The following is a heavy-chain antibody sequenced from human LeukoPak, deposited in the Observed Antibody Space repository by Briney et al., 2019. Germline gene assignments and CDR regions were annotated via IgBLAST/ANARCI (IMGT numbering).Heavy chain of an antibody. Sequence: SESLSLTCAGDGGSSRGYYWSWLRQPPGKRLGGLGEINHSGSTNYNTSLKSRVTISVDTSKTQLSLKLSSVTAADTAVYYCARGVIIGYYMDVWGKGTTVTVSS. J-gene: IGHJ6*03. D-gene: IGHD3-10*01. V-gene: IGHV4-34*01. CDR2: INHSGST. CDR1: GGSSRGYY. CDR3: ARGVIIGYYMDV.